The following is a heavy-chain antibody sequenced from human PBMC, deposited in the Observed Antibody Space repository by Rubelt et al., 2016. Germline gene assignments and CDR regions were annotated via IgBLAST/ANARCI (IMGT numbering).Heavy chain of an antibody. CDR3: ARWARRYSKDPRNAFDI. J-gene: IGHJ3*02. CDR1: GYTFTSYG. CDR2: ISSSHGNT. Sequence: QVQLVQSGAEVKKPGASVKVSCKASGYTFTSYGISWVRPAPGQRLEGMGWISSSHGNTNYAQKFPGRVNMTTDNYRRTAYLELRRRRSDDTAVYYCARWARRYSKDPRNAFDIWGKGTMVTVSS. V-gene: IGHV1-18*01. D-gene: IGHD4-11*01.